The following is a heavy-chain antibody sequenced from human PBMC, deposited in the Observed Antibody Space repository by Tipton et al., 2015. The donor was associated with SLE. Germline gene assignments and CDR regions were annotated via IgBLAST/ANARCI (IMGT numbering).Heavy chain of an antibody. D-gene: IGHD5-12*01. Sequence: SLRLSCAASGFTFSSYEMNWVRQAPGKGLEWVSYISSSGSTIHYADSVKGRFTISRDNAKNSVYLQMNSLRVDDTAIYYCARDDGYDALDYWGQGTLVTVSS. CDR2: ISSSGSTI. J-gene: IGHJ4*02. CDR1: GFTFSSYE. V-gene: IGHV3-48*03. CDR3: ARDDGYDALDY.